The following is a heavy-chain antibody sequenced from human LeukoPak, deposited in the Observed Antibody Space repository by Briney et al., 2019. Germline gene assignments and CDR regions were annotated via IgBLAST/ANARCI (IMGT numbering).Heavy chain of an antibody. Sequence: PGGSLRLSCVASGFSFDNFAMTWVRQAPGKGLEWVSTICDNIHYADSVRGRLTISRDNSRKTVFLQMNSLTPEDAATYYCTKDSQGFYGGFWYGTYGMDVWGQGTTVTVSS. CDR1: GFSFDNFA. D-gene: IGHD3-16*01. J-gene: IGHJ6*02. CDR2: ICDNI. CDR3: TKDSQGFYGGFWYGTYGMDV. V-gene: IGHV3-23*01.